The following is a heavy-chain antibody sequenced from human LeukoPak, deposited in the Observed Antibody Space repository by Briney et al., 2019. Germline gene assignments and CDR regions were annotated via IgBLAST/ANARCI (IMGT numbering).Heavy chain of an antibody. D-gene: IGHD6-13*01. CDR3: ASGSSSWYERAYPDY. CDR1: GFSFTSYW. CDR2: IYPGDSGT. V-gene: IGHV5-51*03. Sequence: GGSLKISCTGSGFSFTSYWIGWVRQVPGKGLEWMGIIYPGDSGTRYSLSFQGQVTISADKSISTAYLQWSSLKASDTAMYYCASGSSSWYERAYPDYWGQGTLVTVSS. J-gene: IGHJ4*02.